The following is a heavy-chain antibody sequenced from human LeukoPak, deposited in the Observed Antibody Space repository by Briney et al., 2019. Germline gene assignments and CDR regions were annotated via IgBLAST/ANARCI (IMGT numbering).Heavy chain of an antibody. CDR3: ARDLGSGIAEPFDH. V-gene: IGHV1-18*01. J-gene: IGHJ4*02. D-gene: IGHD6-13*01. Sequence: ASVKVSCKASGYTFTSYVMNWVRQAPGQGLEWMGWISAYNGNTNYAQKLQGRVTVTTDTSTSTAYTELRSLRSDDTAVYYCARDLGSGIAEPFDHWGQGTLVTVSS. CDR1: GYTFTSYV. CDR2: ISAYNGNT.